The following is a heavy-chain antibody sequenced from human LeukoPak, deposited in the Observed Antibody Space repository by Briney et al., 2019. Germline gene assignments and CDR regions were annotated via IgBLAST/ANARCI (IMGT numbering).Heavy chain of an antibody. CDR3: TIDQAMAPY. CDR1: GFTHSNAR. CDR2: IKSKTDGGPT. V-gene: IGHV3-15*01. Sequence: GGPVRLSCAASGFTHSNARVSWVRQAPGKGLEWVGRIKSKTDGGPTDYAAPAKGRFTSQRDDSKNSLYLQMNSLKTEDVAVYDCTIDQAMAPYWGEGAQVTVSP. D-gene: IGHD5-18*01. J-gene: IGHJ4*02.